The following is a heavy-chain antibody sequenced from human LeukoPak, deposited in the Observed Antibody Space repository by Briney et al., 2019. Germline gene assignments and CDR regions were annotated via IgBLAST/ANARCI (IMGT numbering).Heavy chain of an antibody. D-gene: IGHD3-3*01. CDR1: GGSISSGDYY. J-gene: IGHJ5*02. Sequence: SETLSPTCTVSGGSISSGDYYWSWIRQPPGKGLEWIGYIYYSGSTYYNPSLKSRVTISVDTSKNQFSLKLSSVTAADTAVYYCASTTIFGVVTDDNWFDPWGQGTLVTVSS. V-gene: IGHV4-30-4*08. CDR3: ASTTIFGVVTDDNWFDP. CDR2: IYYSGST.